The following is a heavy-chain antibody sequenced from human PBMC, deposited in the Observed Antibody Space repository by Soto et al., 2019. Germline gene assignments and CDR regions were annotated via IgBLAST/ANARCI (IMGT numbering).Heavy chain of an antibody. D-gene: IGHD2-15*01. CDR2: IYHSGST. CDR1: GGSISSGGYS. J-gene: IGHJ5*02. Sequence: SETLSLTCAVSGGSISSGGYSWSWIRQPPGKGLEWIGYIYHSGSTYYNPSLKSRVTISVDRSKNQFSLKLSSVTAADTAVYYCARDRRYCSGGSCYSVGWFDPWGQGTLVTVS. CDR3: ARDRRYCSGGSCYSVGWFDP. V-gene: IGHV4-30-2*01.